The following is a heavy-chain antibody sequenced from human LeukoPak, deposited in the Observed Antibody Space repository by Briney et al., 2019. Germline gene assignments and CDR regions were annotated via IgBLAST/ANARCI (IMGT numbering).Heavy chain of an antibody. CDR2: ISDSGGST. Sequence: PGGSLRLSCAASGFTFSRFAMSWVRQAPGKGLEWVSLISDSGGSTYYADSVKGRFTISRDNSKNTLYLQMNSLRAEDTAVYYCASAVADFYYFDYWGQGTLVTVSS. CDR1: GFTFSRFA. J-gene: IGHJ4*02. V-gene: IGHV3-23*01. D-gene: IGHD6-19*01. CDR3: ASAVADFYYFDY.